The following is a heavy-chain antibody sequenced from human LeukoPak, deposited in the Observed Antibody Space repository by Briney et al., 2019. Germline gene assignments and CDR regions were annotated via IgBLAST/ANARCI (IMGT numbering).Heavy chain of an antibody. CDR2: IYYSGST. D-gene: IGHD3-16*02. V-gene: IGHV4-39*07. J-gene: IGHJ5*02. Sequence: SETQSLTCTVSGGSISSSSYYWGWIRQPPGKGLEWIGSIYYSGSTYYNPSLKSRVTISVDTSKNQFSLRLSSVTAADTAVYYCARVSNWFDPWGQGTLVTVSS. CDR1: GGSISSSSYY. CDR3: ARVSNWFDP.